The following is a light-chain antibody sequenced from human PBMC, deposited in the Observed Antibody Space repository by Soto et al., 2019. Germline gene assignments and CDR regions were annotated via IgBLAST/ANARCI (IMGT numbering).Light chain of an antibody. CDR1: QSVRSSH. V-gene: IGKV3-20*01. CDR2: GTS. CDR3: QQYSSSRLT. Sequence: EIVLTQSPGTLSLSPGERATLSCRDSQSVRSSHLAWYQQMPGQAPRLLIYGTSNRATGIPDRFSGSGSGTDFTLTISRLEPEDFAVYYCQQYSSSRLTFGGGTKVDIK. J-gene: IGKJ4*01.